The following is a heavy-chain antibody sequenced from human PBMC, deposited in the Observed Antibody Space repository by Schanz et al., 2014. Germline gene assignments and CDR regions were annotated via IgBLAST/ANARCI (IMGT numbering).Heavy chain of an antibody. CDR2: ISGSSIHK. Sequence: EVQLVESGGGLVKPGESLRLSCAASGFIFSAYTMNWVRQAPGKGLEWVSHISGSSIHKNYADSVKGRFSISRDNGETSVYLQINSLRAEDTAVYYCVPMSIAAHWGQGTLVTVSS. CDR3: VPMSIAAH. V-gene: IGHV3-21*05. D-gene: IGHD6-6*01. J-gene: IGHJ4*02. CDR1: GFIFSAYT.